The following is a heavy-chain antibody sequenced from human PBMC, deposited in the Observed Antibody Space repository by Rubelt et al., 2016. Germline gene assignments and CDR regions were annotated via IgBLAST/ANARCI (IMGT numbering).Heavy chain of an antibody. Sequence: GRVTMTEDTSTDTAYMELSSLRSEDTAVYYCATAKGLVGAISSFDYWGQGTLVTVSS. V-gene: IGHV1-24*01. D-gene: IGHD1-26*01. J-gene: IGHJ4*02. CDR3: ATAKGLVGAISSFDY.